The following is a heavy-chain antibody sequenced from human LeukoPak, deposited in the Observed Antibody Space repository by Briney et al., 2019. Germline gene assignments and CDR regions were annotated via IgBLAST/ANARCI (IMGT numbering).Heavy chain of an antibody. CDR1: GYTFTSYD. V-gene: IGHV1-8*01. J-gene: IGHJ1*01. Sequence: ASVKVSCKASGYTFTSYDINWVRQATGQGLEWMGWMNPNSGNTGYAQKFQGRVTMTRNTSISTAYMELSSLRSDDTAVYYCASDARGQGYFQHWGQGTLVTVSS. CDR3: ASDARGQGYFQH. CDR2: MNPNSGNT.